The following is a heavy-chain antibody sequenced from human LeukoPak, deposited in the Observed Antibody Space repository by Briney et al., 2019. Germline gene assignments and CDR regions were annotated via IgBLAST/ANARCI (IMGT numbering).Heavy chain of an antibody. D-gene: IGHD6-13*01. V-gene: IGHV4-4*07. CDR1: GGSISSYY. J-gene: IGHJ4*02. CDR3: ARQIASAGTAGFDF. Sequence: SETLSLTCTVSGGSISSYYRSWIRQPAGKGLEWIGRIYSTGSTNYNPSLKSRVTMSVDTSKNQFSLRLRSVTAADTAVYYCARQIASAGTAGFDFWGQGALVTVSS. CDR2: IYSTGST.